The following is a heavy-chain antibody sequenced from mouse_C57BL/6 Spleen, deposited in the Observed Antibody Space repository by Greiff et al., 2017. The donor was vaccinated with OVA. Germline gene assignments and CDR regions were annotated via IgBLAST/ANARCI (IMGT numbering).Heavy chain of an antibody. CDR2: IYPGDGDT. V-gene: IGHV1-82*01. J-gene: IGHJ4*01. CDR1: GYAFSSSW. Sequence: QVQLQQSGPELVKPGASVKISCKASGYAFSSSWMNWVKQRPGKGLEWIGRIYPGDGDTNYNGKFKGKATLTADKSSSTAYMQLSSLTSEDSAVYFCALDSSGAMDYWGQGASVTVSS. CDR3: ALDSSGAMDY. D-gene: IGHD3-2*02.